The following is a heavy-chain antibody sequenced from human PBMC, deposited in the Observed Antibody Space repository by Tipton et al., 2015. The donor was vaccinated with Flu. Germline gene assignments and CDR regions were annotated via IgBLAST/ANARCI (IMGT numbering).Heavy chain of an antibody. D-gene: IGHD1-26*01. CDR2: INPDSGNT. J-gene: IGHJ4*02. CDR3: VRLFRGTYHIDY. Sequence: QLVQSGAEVKKPGASVKVSCKASGYTFTGHYMHWVRQAPGQGPEWMGWINPDSGNTKYARKFQGRVTLTRDTYISTAYMELNRLTSDDTAMYYCVRLFRGTYHIDYWGQGTLVTVSS. V-gene: IGHV1-2*02. CDR1: GYTFTGHY.